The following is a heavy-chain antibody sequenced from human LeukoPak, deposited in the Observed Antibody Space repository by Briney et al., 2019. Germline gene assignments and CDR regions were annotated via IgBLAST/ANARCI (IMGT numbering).Heavy chain of an antibody. J-gene: IGHJ1*01. D-gene: IGHD6-13*01. CDR2: IYPGDSDT. V-gene: IGHV5-51*01. CDR3: ARLYYSSSWYPGYFQH. CDR1: GYSFTNYW. Sequence: GESLKISCKGSGYSFTNYWIGWVRQMPGKGLEWMGIIYPGDSDTRYSPSFQGQVTISADKSISTAYLQWSSLNASDTAMYYCARLYYSSSWYPGYFQHWGQGTLVTVSS.